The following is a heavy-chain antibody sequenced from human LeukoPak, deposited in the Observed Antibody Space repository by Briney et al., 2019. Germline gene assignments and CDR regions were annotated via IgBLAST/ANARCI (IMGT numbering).Heavy chain of an antibody. V-gene: IGHV3-23*01. J-gene: IGHJ4*02. CDR1: GFTFSDYV. D-gene: IGHD2-15*01. CDR3: VRRDIVVVVSASDY. CDR2: ITASGDRT. Sequence: PGGSLRLSCAASGFTFSDYVMIWVRQAPGKGLEWVSGITASGDRTFYGDSVRGRFTMPRDNSKNTVYLQMNSLRVDDTAVYYCVRRDIVVVVSASDYWGQGTLVTVSS.